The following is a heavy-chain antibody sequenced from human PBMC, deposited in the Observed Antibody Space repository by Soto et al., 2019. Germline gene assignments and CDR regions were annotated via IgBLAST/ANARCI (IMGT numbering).Heavy chain of an antibody. CDR1: GYTFTSYG. CDR3: ARFPLRTIVVVPAAPDY. D-gene: IGHD2-2*01. Sequence: GASVKVSCKASGYTFTSYGISWVRQAPGQGLEWMGWISAYNGNTNYAQKLQGRVTMTTDTSTSTAYMELRSLRSDDTAVYYCARFPLRTIVVVPAAPDYWGQGTLVTVSS. V-gene: IGHV1-18*01. CDR2: ISAYNGNT. J-gene: IGHJ4*02.